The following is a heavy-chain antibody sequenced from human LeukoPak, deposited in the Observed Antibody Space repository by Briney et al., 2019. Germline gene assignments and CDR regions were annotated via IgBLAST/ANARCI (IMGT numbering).Heavy chain of an antibody. Sequence: SETLSLTCTVSGGSISSYYWSWIRQPPGKGLEWIGYIYYSGSTNYNPSLEGRVTISVDTSENQFSVKLSSVTAADTAVYYCARSQNYYGSGDYWSQGTLVTVSS. CDR2: IYYSGST. J-gene: IGHJ4*02. V-gene: IGHV4-59*01. CDR3: ARSQNYYGSGDY. CDR1: GGSISSYY. D-gene: IGHD3-10*01.